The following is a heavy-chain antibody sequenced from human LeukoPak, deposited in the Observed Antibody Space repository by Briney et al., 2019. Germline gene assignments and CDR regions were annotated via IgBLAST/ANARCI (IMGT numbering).Heavy chain of an antibody. J-gene: IGHJ6*03. CDR1: GGSISSYY. D-gene: IGHD3-3*01. CDR2: SYYSGST. Sequence: TSETLSLTCTVSGGSISSYYWSWIRQPPGKGLEWIGYSYYSGSTNYNPSLKSRVTISVDTSKNQFSLKLSSVTAADTAVYYCARWARDDFWSGPDYYYYLDVWGKGTTVTVSS. V-gene: IGHV4-59*01. CDR3: ARWARDDFWSGPDYYYYLDV.